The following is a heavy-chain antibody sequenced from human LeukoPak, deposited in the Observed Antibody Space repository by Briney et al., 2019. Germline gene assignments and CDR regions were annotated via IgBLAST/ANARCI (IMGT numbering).Heavy chain of an antibody. CDR3: AKDSGGYYYYFVY. V-gene: IGHV3-33*06. D-gene: IGHD3-3*01. CDR2: IWYDGSNK. CDR1: GFTFSSYG. J-gene: IGHJ4*02. Sequence: PGGSLRLSCAASGFTFSSYGMHWVRQAPGKGLEWVAVIWYDGSNKYYADSVKGRFTISRDNSKNTLYLQMNSLRAEDTAVYYCAKDSGGYYYYFVYWGQGTLVTVSS.